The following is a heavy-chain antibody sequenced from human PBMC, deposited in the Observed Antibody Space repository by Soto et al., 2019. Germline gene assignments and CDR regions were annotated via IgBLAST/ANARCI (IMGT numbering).Heavy chain of an antibody. CDR1: GGTFSSYA. V-gene: IGHV1-69*06. CDR3: ARPDYSSGWFSGEATYYYGMDV. Sequence: ASVKVSCKASGGTFSSYAIIWVRQAPGQGLEWMGGIIPIFGTANYAQKFQGRVTITADKSTSTAYMELSSLRSEDTAVYYCARPDYSSGWFSGEATYYYGMDVWGQGTTVTVSS. J-gene: IGHJ6*02. D-gene: IGHD6-19*01. CDR2: IIPIFGTA.